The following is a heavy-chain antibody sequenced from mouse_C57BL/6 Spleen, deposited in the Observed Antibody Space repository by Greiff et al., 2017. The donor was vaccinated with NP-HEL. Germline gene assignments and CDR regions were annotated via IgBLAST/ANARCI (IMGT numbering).Heavy chain of an antibody. J-gene: IGHJ1*03. Sequence: EVKLMESGGGLVQSGRSLRLSCATSGFTFSDFYMEWVRQAPGKGLEWIAASRNKANDYTTEYSASVKGRFIVSRDTSQSILYLQMNALRAEDTAIYYCARDAGVLRYRYFDVWGTGTTVTVSS. D-gene: IGHD1-1*01. CDR2: SRNKANDYTT. CDR3: ARDAGVLRYRYFDV. V-gene: IGHV7-1*01. CDR1: GFTFSDFY.